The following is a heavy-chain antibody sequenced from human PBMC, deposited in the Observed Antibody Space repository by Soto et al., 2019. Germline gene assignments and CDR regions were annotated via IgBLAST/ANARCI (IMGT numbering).Heavy chain of an antibody. J-gene: IGHJ3*02. D-gene: IGHD4-17*01. CDR1: GYTFTSYA. V-gene: IGHV1-3*01. Sequence: GASVKVSCKASGYTFTSYAMHWVRQAPGQRLEWMGWINAGNGNTKHSQKFQGRVTITRDTSASTAYMELSSLRSEDTAVYYCARERGNGDYTVFDIWGQGTMVTVSS. CDR2: INAGNGNT. CDR3: ARERGNGDYTVFDI.